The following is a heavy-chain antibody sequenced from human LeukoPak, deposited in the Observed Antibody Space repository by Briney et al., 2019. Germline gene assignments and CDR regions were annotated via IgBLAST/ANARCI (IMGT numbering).Heavy chain of an antibody. V-gene: IGHV3-7*01. CDR1: GFTFSSYW. CDR2: IKQDGSEK. Sequence: GGFLRLSCAASGFTFSSYWMSWVRQAPGKGLEWVANIKQDGSEKYYVDSVKGRFTISRDNAKNSLYLQMNSLRAEDTAVYYCARPFGSSYRYTLDYWGQGTLVTVSS. D-gene: IGHD3-16*02. CDR3: ARPFGSSYRYTLDY. J-gene: IGHJ4*02.